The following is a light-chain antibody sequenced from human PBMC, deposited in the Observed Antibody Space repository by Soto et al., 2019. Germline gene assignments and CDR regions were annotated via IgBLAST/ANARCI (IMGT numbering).Light chain of an antibody. CDR3: QQSYSTPWT. CDR1: QSISNL. Sequence: EIVLTQAPATLSLSPGERATLSCRASQSISNLLAWYQHKPGQAPRLLIYDASNRATGIPARFSGSGSGTDFTLTISSLEPDDFATYYCQQSYSTPWTFGQGTKVEIK. V-gene: IGKV3-11*01. CDR2: DAS. J-gene: IGKJ1*01.